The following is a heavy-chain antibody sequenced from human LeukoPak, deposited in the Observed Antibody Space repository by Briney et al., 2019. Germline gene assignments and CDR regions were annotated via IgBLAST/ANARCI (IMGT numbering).Heavy chain of an antibody. CDR1: GFTFDDYA. Sequence: GGSLRLSCAASGFTFDDYAMHWVRQAPGKGLEWVSGISWNSGSIGYADSVKGRFTISRDNSKNTLYLQMNSLRAEDTAVYYCAKDLSWNDVMGFDYWGQGTLVTVSS. CDR2: ISWNSGSI. J-gene: IGHJ4*02. CDR3: AKDLSWNDVMGFDY. D-gene: IGHD1-1*01. V-gene: IGHV3-9*01.